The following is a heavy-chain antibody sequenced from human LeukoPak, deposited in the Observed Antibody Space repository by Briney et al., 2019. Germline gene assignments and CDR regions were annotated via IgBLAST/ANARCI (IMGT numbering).Heavy chain of an antibody. D-gene: IGHD3-9*01. J-gene: IGHJ4*02. CDR2: INPNSGGT. CDR1: GYTFTGYY. Sequence: ASVKVSCKASGYTFTGYYMLWVRQAPGQGLEWMGWINPNSGGTNYAQKFQGWVTMTRDTSISTAYMELSRLRSDDTAVYYCARVLRYFDWPDYWGQGTLVTVSS. CDR3: ARVLRYFDWPDY. V-gene: IGHV1-2*04.